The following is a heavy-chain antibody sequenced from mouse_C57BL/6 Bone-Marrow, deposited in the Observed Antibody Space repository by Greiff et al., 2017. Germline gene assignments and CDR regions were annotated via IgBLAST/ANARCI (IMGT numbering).Heavy chain of an antibody. CDR3: SRENWAYYAMDY. J-gene: IGHJ4*01. CDR2: ILPGSGST. D-gene: IGHD4-1*01. Sequence: QVQLKESGAELMKPGASVKLSCKAPGYTFTGYWIEWVKQRPGHGLEWIGEILPGSGSTNYKEKFKGKATFTADTSSNTAYMQLSSQTTEDAALYYCSRENWAYYAMDYWGRGTSVTVSS. V-gene: IGHV1-9*01. CDR1: GYTFTGYW.